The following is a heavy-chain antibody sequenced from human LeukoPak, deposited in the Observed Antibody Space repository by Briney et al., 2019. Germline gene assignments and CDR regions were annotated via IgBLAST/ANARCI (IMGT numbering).Heavy chain of an antibody. CDR1: SGSPSGYS. J-gene: IGHJ2*01. D-gene: IGHD3-9*01. Sequence: SETLSLTCAVYSGSPSGYSWGWIRQPPGKELEWIGEITHGGSTNYNPSLKSRVTISVDTSKNQFSLRLTSVTAADTAVYYCARGLTLAYWYFDVWGRGTLVTVSS. CDR2: ITHGGST. CDR3: ARGLTLAYWYFDV. V-gene: IGHV4-34*01.